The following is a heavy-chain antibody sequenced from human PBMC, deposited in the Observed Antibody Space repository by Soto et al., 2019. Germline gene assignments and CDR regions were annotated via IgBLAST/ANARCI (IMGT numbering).Heavy chain of an antibody. V-gene: IGHV3-74*01. Sequence: EVQLVESGGGLVQPGGSLRLSCAASGFTFNNYWMHWVRQAPGEGLVWVSRMNSDGSSTNYADSVKGRFTISRDNAKSTLYLQMNSLRAEDTAVYYCARGAIYYYYMDVWGKGTTVTVSS. CDR3: ARGAIYYYYMDV. CDR1: GFTFNNYW. CDR2: MNSDGSST. J-gene: IGHJ6*03. D-gene: IGHD2-2*01.